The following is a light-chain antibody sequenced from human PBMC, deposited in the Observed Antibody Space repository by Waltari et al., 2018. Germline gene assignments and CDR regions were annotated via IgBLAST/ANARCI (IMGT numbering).Light chain of an antibody. Sequence: SSELTQDPAVSVALGQTVRITCHGDLLRPFYANWCRQKPGQAPELVIYGKNNRPSGIPDRFSASSSGTTTSLTITGAQAEDEADYYCSSRDISGDVVFGGGTELTVL. J-gene: IGLJ2*01. CDR3: SSRDISGDVV. V-gene: IGLV3-19*01. CDR1: LLRPFY. CDR2: GKN.